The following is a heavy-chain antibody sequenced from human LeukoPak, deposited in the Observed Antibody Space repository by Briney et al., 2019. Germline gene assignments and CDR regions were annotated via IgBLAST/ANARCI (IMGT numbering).Heavy chain of an antibody. J-gene: IGHJ5*02. V-gene: IGHV4-30-2*01. D-gene: IGHD3-10*01. CDR3: ARVIYGSGSYSGYEWFDP. CDR2: IYHSGST. CDR1: GGSISSGGYS. Sequence: SETLSLTCGVSGGSISSGGYSWIWIRQPPGKGLEWIGYIYHSGSTYYNPSLKSRVTISVDRSKNQFSLRLTSVTAADTALYYCARVIYGSGSYSGYEWFDPWGQGTLVTVSS.